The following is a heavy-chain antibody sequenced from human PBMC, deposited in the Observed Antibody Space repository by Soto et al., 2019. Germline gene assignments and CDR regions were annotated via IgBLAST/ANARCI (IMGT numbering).Heavy chain of an antibody. CDR1: GDSITAYY. J-gene: IGHJ6*02. Sequence: QLQLQESGPGLVKPSETLSLICSVSGDSITAYYLSWLRQSPGKELEWIGYIYQNGETNYNPSLKSRATISADTSKTQFSLRLSSVTAADAGVYYCARDKGGEFLKGSGMDVWGQETTVIVSS. V-gene: IGHV4-59*01. CDR3: ARDKGGEFLKGSGMDV. D-gene: IGHD3-10*01. CDR2: IYQNGET.